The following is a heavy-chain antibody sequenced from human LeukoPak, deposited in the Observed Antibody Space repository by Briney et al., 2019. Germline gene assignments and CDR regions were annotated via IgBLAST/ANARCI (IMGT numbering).Heavy chain of an antibody. V-gene: IGHV3-23*01. Sequence: GSLVLSCSASGFTFYKSAMTWVRPAPGTGLEGVSAISGGGDFTYYADSVKGRFTIPRDNSRNILYLRMSSLRADDTAVYYCARREAEESGPIDYWGQGTLVTVSS. CDR3: ARREAEESGPIDY. J-gene: IGHJ4*02. CDR2: ISGGGDFT. D-gene: IGHD3-3*01. CDR1: GFTFYKSA.